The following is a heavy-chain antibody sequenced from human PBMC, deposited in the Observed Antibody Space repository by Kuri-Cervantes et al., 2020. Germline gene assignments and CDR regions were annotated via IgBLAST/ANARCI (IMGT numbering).Heavy chain of an antibody. CDR1: GGSISSGYY. CDR3: AREMTQNWGSLYFQHYYYYGMDV. D-gene: IGHD7-27*01. J-gene: IGHJ6*02. Sequence: GSLRLSCTVSGGSISSGYYWGWIRQPPGKGLEWIGSIYHSGSTYYNPSLKSRVTISVDTSKNQFSLKLSSVTAADTAVYYCAREMTQNWGSLYFQHYYYYGMDVWGQGTTVTVSS. CDR2: IYHSGST. V-gene: IGHV4-38-2*02.